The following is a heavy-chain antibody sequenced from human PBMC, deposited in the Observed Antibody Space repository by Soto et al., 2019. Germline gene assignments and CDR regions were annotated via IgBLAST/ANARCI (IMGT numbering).Heavy chain of an antibody. D-gene: IGHD6-19*01. J-gene: IGHJ6*03. CDR2: ISDSGGYT. CDR3: AKAYTSGPLYYVDV. V-gene: IGHV3-23*01. CDR1: GFPLRLYT. Sequence: VVSLRLSCVASGFPLRLYTMNWVRQAPGKGLEWVSVISDSGGYTYYADSVKGRLTISRDNSKNTLYLQMNSLRAEDSAIYYCAKAYTSGPLYYVDVWGKGTTVTVSS.